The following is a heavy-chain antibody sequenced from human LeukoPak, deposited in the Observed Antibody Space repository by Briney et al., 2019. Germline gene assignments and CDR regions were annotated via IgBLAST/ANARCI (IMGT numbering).Heavy chain of an antibody. J-gene: IGHJ4*02. V-gene: IGHV1-24*01. D-gene: IGHD5-18*01. CDR3: ATFLGYSYGRFDY. Sequence: ASVKVSCKVSGYTLTELSMHWVRQAPGKGLEWMGGFDPEDGETIYAQKFQGRVTMTEDTSTDTAYMELSSLGSEDTAVYYCATFLGYSYGRFDYWGQGTLVTVSS. CDR1: GYTLTELS. CDR2: FDPEDGET.